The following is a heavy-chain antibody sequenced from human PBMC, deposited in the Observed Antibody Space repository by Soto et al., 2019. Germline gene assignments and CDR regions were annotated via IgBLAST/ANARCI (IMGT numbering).Heavy chain of an antibody. CDR3: AISGWQDYYYYYGMDV. Sequence: ASVKVSFKVSGYTLTELSMHWVRQAPGKGLEWMGGFDPEDGETIYAQKFQGRVTMTEDTSTDTAYMELSSLRSEDTAVYYCAISGWQDYYYYYGMDVWGQGTTVTVSS. CDR1: GYTLTELS. V-gene: IGHV1-24*01. CDR2: FDPEDGET. J-gene: IGHJ6*02. D-gene: IGHD6-19*01.